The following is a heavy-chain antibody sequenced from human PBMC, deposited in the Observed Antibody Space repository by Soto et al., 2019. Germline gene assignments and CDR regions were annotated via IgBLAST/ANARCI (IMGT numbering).Heavy chain of an antibody. CDR1: GYSITAGGYY. Sequence: SETLSLTCFVSGYSITAGGYYWSWIRHHPGKGLEWIGSFYSSGSIIYNPSLRSRVSISGDTSSNHFSMSLTSVTAADTARYYCARMYSSGSGWFHPWGQGTLVT. CDR2: FYSSGSI. J-gene: IGHJ5*02. CDR3: ARMYSSGSGWFHP. D-gene: IGHD6-19*01. V-gene: IGHV4-31*03.